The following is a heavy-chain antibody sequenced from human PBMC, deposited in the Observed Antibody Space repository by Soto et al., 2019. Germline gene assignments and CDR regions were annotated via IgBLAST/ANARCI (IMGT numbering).Heavy chain of an antibody. CDR3: ARALYYDFWSGYYTGDHYYYYGMDV. J-gene: IGHJ6*02. V-gene: IGHV3-33*01. Sequence: QVQLVESGGGVVQPGRSLRLSCAASGFTFSSYGMHWVRQAPGKGLEWVAVIWYDGSNKYYADSVKGRFTISRDNSKNTLYLQMNSLRAEDTAVYYCARALYYDFWSGYYTGDHYYYYGMDVWGQGTTVTVSS. CDR1: GFTFSSYG. D-gene: IGHD3-3*01. CDR2: IWYDGSNK.